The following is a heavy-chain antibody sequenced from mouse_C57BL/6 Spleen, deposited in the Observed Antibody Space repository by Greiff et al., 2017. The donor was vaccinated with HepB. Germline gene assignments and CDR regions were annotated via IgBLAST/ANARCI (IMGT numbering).Heavy chain of an antibody. V-gene: IGHV1-82*01. CDR2: IYPGDGDT. CDR3: ARAYYYGSSEYFDV. Sequence: QVQLQQSGPELVKPGASVKISCKASGYAFSSSWMNWVKQRPGKGLEWIGRIYPGDGDTNYNGKFKGKATLTADKSSSTAYMQLSSLTSEDSAVYFCARAYYYGSSEYFDVWGTGTTVTVSS. J-gene: IGHJ1*03. D-gene: IGHD1-1*01. CDR1: GYAFSSSW.